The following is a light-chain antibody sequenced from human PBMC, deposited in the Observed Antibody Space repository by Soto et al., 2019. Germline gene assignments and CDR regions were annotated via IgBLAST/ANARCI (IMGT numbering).Light chain of an antibody. Sequence: DIQLTQSPSFLSASVGDRVTITCRASQGISSYLAWYQQKPGKAPKLLISAASTLQSGVPSRFSGSGSGTEFTLTISNLQPEDFATYYCQQLESYPLTFGGGTKVEIK. CDR2: AAS. CDR1: QGISSY. CDR3: QQLESYPLT. V-gene: IGKV1-9*01. J-gene: IGKJ4*01.